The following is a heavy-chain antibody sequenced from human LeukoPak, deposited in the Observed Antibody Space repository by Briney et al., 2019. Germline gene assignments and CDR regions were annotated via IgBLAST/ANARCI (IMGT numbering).Heavy chain of an antibody. CDR1: GFTVSSNY. CDR3: TTEGVAGPTKFEY. J-gene: IGHJ4*02. V-gene: IGHV3-53*01. D-gene: IGHD6-19*01. Sequence: GGSLRLSCAASGFTVSSNYMSWVRQAPGKGLEWVSVIYSGGRTYYADSVKGRFAISRDNSKNTLYLQMNSLRAEDTAVYFCTTEGVAGPTKFEYWGQGTLVTVSS. CDR2: IYSGGRT.